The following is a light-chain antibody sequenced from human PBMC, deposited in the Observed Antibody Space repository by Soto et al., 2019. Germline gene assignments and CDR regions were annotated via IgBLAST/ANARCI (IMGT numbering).Light chain of an antibody. CDR3: QQYDNRPLT. CDR1: QDISNY. J-gene: IGKJ4*01. V-gene: IGKV1-33*01. CDR2: DTS. Sequence: DIQMTQSPSSLSASVGDRVTITCQASQDISNYLNWYQQKPGKAPKLLIYDTSNLETGVPSRFSGSGAGTHFTFTISSLQPEDIATYYCQQYDNRPLTFGGGTKVEIK.